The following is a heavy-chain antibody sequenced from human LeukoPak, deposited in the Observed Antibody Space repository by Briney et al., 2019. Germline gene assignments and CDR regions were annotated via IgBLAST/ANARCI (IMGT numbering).Heavy chain of an antibody. CDR3: ARELRRSYSSSDFDY. CDR2: INPNSGGT. V-gene: IGHV1-2*02. Sequence: ASVKVSCKASGYTLTGSYMHWVRQAPGQGLEWMGWINPNSGGTNYAQKFQGRVTMTRDTSISTAYMALSRLRSDDTAVYYCARELRRSYSSSDFDYWGQRTLVSVFS. CDR1: GYTLTGSY. D-gene: IGHD6-6*01. J-gene: IGHJ4*02.